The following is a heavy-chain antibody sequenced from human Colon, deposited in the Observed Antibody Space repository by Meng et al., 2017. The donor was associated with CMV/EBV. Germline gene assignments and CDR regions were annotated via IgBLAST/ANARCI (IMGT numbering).Heavy chain of an antibody. CDR3: ARGEYSSAWYGGFVHY. J-gene: IGHJ4*02. Sequence: FTVNSYAMNWVSQAPGKGLEWVAAISYNSDTTYYADSVKGRFTISRENSKNTLFLQMNSLRDDDTAVYYCARGEYSSAWYGGFVHYWGQGTLVTVSS. CDR2: ISYNSDTT. V-gene: IGHV3-23*01. CDR1: FTVNSYA. D-gene: IGHD6-19*01.